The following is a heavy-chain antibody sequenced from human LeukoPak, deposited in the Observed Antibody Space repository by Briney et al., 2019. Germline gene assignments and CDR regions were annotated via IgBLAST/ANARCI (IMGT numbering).Heavy chain of an antibody. CDR1: GFPFSIYD. CDR2: IGTRSYT. Sequence: PGGALRLSCATSGFPFSIYDMNWVRQAPGKGLEGVSSIGTRSYTYYADSVRGRFTISRDNAKNSLFLQMNSLRAEDTAVYYCAREAPAGAQLQEAFDLWGQGTMVTVSS. V-gene: IGHV3-69-1*02. CDR3: AREAPAGAQLQEAFDL. J-gene: IGHJ3*01. D-gene: IGHD2-2*01.